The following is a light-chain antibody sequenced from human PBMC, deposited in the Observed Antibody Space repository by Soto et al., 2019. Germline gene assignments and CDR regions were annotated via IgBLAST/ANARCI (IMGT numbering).Light chain of an antibody. J-gene: IGLJ2*01. CDR3: SSYRSSSTPVV. CDR2: DVS. V-gene: IGLV2-14*01. Sequence: QPVLTQPASVSGSPGQSITISCTGTSSDVGGYNYVSWYQQHPGKAPKLMIYDVSNRPSGVSSRFSGSKSGNAASLTISGLQAEDEADYYCSSYRSSSTPVVFGGGTKRTVL. CDR1: SSDVGGYNY.